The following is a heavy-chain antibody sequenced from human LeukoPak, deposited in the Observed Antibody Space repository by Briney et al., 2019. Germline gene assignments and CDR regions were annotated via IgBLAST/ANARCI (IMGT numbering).Heavy chain of an antibody. V-gene: IGHV7-4-1*02. CDR3: AREMGRAPGPKDYYDSSGCSY. CDR2: INTNTGNP. J-gene: IGHJ4*02. CDR1: GYTFTSYA. D-gene: IGHD3-22*01. Sequence: GASVKVSCKASGYTFTSYAMNWVRQAPGQGLEWMGWINTNTGNPTYAQGFTGRLVFSLDTSVSTAYLQISSLKAEDTAVYYCAREMGRAPGPKDYYDSSGCSYWGQGTLVTVSS.